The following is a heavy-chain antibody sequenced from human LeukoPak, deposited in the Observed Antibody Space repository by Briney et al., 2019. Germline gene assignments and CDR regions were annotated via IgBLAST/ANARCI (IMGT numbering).Heavy chain of an antibody. D-gene: IGHD3-22*01. V-gene: IGHV3-30*02. CDR3: SKGNYYDSSAYNYMDV. CDR1: GFTCKSYG. Sequence: GGSLRLSCGASGFTCKSYGMHWVRQTPGKGLEWVAYVRYDGTTEYYADSVKGRFTISRDNSKNTLYLQMNSLRAEDTAVYYCSKGNYYDSSAYNYMDVWGKGTTVTVSS. CDR2: VRYDGTTE. J-gene: IGHJ6*03.